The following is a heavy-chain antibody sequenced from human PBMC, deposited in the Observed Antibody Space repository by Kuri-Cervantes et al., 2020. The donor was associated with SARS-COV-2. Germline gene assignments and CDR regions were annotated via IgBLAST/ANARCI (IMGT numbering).Heavy chain of an antibody. V-gene: IGHV3-30*18. D-gene: IGHD2-21*01. CDR1: GFNFSRTD. J-gene: IGHJ4*02. Sequence: LSHTCAASGFNFSRTDMHWVRQAPGRGPEWVAVKSHDGKNKKCIDSGKGRFTISRDNSQNTLFLHMKSLRSEDMAVYYCAKDRVGVQDFWGQGTLVTVSS. CDR3: AKDRVGVQDF. CDR2: KSHDGKNK.